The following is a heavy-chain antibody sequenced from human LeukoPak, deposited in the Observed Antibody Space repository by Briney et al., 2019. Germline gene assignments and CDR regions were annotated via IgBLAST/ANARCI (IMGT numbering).Heavy chain of an antibody. J-gene: IGHJ4*02. V-gene: IGHV3-74*01. CDR2: INSDGSST. CDR1: GFTFSSYW. CDR3: ARDWGVVGGDFDY. Sequence: WGSLRLSCAASGFTFSSYWMHRVGQAPGKGLVWVSRINSDGSSTSYADSVKGRFTISRDNAKNTLYLQMNSLRAEDTAVYYCARDWGVVGGDFDYWGQGTLVTVSS. D-gene: IGHD1-26*01.